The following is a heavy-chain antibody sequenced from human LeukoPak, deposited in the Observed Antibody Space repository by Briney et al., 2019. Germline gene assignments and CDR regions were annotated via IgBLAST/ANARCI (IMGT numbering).Heavy chain of an antibody. J-gene: IGHJ4*02. CDR3: AVTDCSGGSCYSGLNY. D-gene: IGHD2-15*01. Sequence: ASVKVSCKTSGYTFTSYYIHWVRQAPGQGLEWMGRINPNSGGTNYAQKFQGRVTMTRDTSISTAYMELSRLRSDDTAVYYCAVTDCSGGSCYSGLNYWGQGTLVTVSS. CDR1: GYTFTSYY. V-gene: IGHV1-2*06. CDR2: INPNSGGT.